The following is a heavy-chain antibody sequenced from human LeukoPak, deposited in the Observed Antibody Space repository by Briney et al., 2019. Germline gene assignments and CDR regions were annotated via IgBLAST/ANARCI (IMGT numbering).Heavy chain of an antibody. CDR2: INHSGST. CDR1: GGSFSGYY. CDR3: ARNSGSYVPLRAGIDY. D-gene: IGHD1-26*01. V-gene: IGHV4-34*01. Sequence: SETLSLTCAVYGGSFSGYYWSWIRQPPGKGLEWIGEINHSGSTNYNPSLKSRVTISVDTSKDQFSLKLSSVTAADTAVYYCARNSGSYVPLRAGIDYWGQGTLVTVSS. J-gene: IGHJ4*02.